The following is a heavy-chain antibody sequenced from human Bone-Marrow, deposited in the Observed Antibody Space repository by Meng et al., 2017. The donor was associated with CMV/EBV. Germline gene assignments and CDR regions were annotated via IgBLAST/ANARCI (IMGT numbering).Heavy chain of an antibody. CDR1: GYTFTSYA. Sequence: ASVKVSCKASGYTFTSYAMHWVRQAPGQRLEWMGWSNAGNGNTKYSQEFQGRVTITRDTSASTAYMELSSLRSDDTAVYYCASPQQDAFDIWGQGTMVTVSS. V-gene: IGHV1-3*02. J-gene: IGHJ3*02. CDR3: ASPQQDAFDI. D-gene: IGHD2-2*01. CDR2: SNAGNGNT.